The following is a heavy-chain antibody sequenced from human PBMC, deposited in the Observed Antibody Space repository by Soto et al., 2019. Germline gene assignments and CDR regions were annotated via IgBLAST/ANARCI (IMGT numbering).Heavy chain of an antibody. J-gene: IGHJ5*02. CDR1: GGSFSGYY. Sequence: PSETLSLTCAVYGGSFSGYYWSWIRQPPGKGLEWIGEINHSGSTNYNPSLKSRVTISVDTSKNQFSLKLSSVTAADTAVYYCARDYYGRTRKLDPWGQGTLVTVSS. CDR2: INHSGST. CDR3: ARDYYGRTRKLDP. D-gene: IGHD3-10*01. V-gene: IGHV4-34*01.